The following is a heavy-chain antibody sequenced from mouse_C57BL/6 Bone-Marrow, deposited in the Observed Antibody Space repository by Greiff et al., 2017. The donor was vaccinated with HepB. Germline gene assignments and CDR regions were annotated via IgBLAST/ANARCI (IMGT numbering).Heavy chain of an antibody. Sequence: VQLQQSGAELARPGASVKLSCKASGYTFTSYGISWVKQRTGQGLEWIGEIYPRSGNTYYNEKFKGKATLTADKSSSTTYMELRSLTSEDSAVYFCARERLDAMDYWGQGTSVTVSS. CDR1: GYTFTSYG. J-gene: IGHJ4*01. V-gene: IGHV1-81*01. CDR2: IYPRSGNT. CDR3: ARERLDAMDY.